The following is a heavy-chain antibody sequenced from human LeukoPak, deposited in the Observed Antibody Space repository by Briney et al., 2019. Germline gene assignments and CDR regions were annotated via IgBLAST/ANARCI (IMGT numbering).Heavy chain of an antibody. CDR3: ARFLRDDAFDI. CDR1: VYTFTSYG. Sequence: ASVTVSFTSSVYTFTSYGISWVRQAPGQGLEWMGWISAYNGNTNYAQRLQGRVTMTTDTSTSTAYMELRSLRSDDTAVYYCARFLRDDAFDIWGQGTMVTVSS. J-gene: IGHJ3*02. CDR2: ISAYNGNT. V-gene: IGHV1-18*01. D-gene: IGHD4-17*01.